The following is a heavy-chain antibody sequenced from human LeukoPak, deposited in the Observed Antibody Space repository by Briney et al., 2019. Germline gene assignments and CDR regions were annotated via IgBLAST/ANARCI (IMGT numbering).Heavy chain of an antibody. CDR2: MNTYSGGR. J-gene: IGHJ4*02. V-gene: IGHV1-8*03. CDR3: ARTTSLTASGYDY. CDR1: GYTFTTYH. D-gene: IGHD4-17*01. Sequence: ASVKVSCKTSGYTFTTYHINWVRQASGQGLEWLGWMNTYSGGRGYAQKFQGRLSITSDTSISTAYMELSSLRSDDTAVYFCARTTSLTASGYDYWGQGTLVTVSS.